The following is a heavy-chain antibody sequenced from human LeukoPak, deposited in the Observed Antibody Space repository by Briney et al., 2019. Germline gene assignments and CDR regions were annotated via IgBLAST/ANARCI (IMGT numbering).Heavy chain of an antibody. CDR2: TSSSSSTI. V-gene: IGHV3-48*04. Sequence: ASVKVSCKASGYTFTSYGISWVRQAPGKGLEWVPYTSSSSSTIYYADSVKSRFTISRDNAKNSLYLQMNSLRAEDTAVYYCARLRYYGMDVWGQGTTVTVSS. J-gene: IGHJ6*02. CDR3: ARLRYYGMDV. CDR1: GYTFTSYG.